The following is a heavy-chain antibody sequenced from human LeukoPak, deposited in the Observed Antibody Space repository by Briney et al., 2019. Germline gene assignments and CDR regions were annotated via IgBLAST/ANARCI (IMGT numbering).Heavy chain of an antibody. CDR2: IWYDGSNK. D-gene: IGHD3-22*01. Sequence: GGSLRLSCAASGFXFSSYGIHWVRQAPGKGREWLAVIWYDGSNKYYADSVKGRFTISRDNSKNTLYLQMNSLRAEDTAVYYCARDPDYDSSGYPYFDYWGQGTLVTVSS. J-gene: IGHJ4*02. V-gene: IGHV3-33*01. CDR1: GFXFSSYG. CDR3: ARDPDYDSSGYPYFDY.